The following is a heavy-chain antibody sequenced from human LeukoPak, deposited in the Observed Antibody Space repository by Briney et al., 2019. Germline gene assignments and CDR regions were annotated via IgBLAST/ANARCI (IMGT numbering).Heavy chain of an antibody. D-gene: IGHD2-2*01. CDR3: ARGATAAMFNYYYYMVV. CDR2: INPNSGGT. V-gene: IGHV1-2*02. J-gene: IGHJ6*03. CDR1: GYTFTGYY. Sequence: ASVKVSCKGSGYTFTGYYMHWVRQAPGQGLGWMGWINPNSGGTNYDHKFPGSVTRTRDTSISTAYMELSRLRADDTAVYYCARGATAAMFNYYYYMVVWGKGTTVTTSS.